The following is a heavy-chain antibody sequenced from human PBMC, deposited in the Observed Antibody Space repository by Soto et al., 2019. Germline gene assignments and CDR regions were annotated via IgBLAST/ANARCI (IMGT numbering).Heavy chain of an antibody. CDR3: AKEESYYDSSGYYYLPFDY. CDR2: ISGSGGST. CDR1: GFTFSSYA. D-gene: IGHD3-22*01. V-gene: IGHV3-23*01. Sequence: LILSCAASGFTFSSYAMSWVRQAPGKGLEWVSAISGSGGSTHYADSVKGRFTISRDNSKNTLYLQMNSLRAEDTAVYYCAKEESYYDSSGYYYLPFDYWGQGTLVTVSS. J-gene: IGHJ4*02.